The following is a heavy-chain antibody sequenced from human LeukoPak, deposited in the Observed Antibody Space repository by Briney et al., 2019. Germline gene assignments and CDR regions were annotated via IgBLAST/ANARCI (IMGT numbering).Heavy chain of an antibody. J-gene: IGHJ4*02. CDR3: ARVATGSYHFDY. D-gene: IGHD3-16*01. V-gene: IGHV3-74*01. CDR1: GFTFSTYW. CDR2: TNSDGSTT. Sequence: GGSLRLSCAASGFTFSTYWMHWVRQAPRKGLVWVSRTNSDGSTTSYADSVKGRFTISRDDAKNTLYLQMNSLRAEDTAVYYCARVATGSYHFDYWGQGTLATVSS.